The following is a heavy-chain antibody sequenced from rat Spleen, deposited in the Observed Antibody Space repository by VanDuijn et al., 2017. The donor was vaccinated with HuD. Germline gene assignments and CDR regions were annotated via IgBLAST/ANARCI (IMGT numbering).Heavy chain of an antibody. V-gene: IGHV5-46*01. CDR2: ISTRGGST. J-gene: IGHJ1*01. Sequence: EVQLVESGGDLVQPGRSVKLSCAASGFTFSSFPMAWVRQAPTRGLEWVATISTRGGSTYYRDSVKGRFTISRDNAKSTLSLQMNILRSEDTATYYCTTVSSYTYWYFDFWGPGTMVTVSS. CDR3: TTVSSYTYWYFDF. D-gene: IGHD1-2*01. CDR1: GFTFSSFP.